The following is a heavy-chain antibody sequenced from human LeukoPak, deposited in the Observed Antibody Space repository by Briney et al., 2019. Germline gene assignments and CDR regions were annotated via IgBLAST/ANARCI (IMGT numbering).Heavy chain of an antibody. CDR1: GGSFSGYY. CDR3: ARVGSSSWYVHFDY. V-gene: IGHV4-34*01. D-gene: IGHD6-13*01. Sequence: PSETLSLTCAVYGGSFSGYYWSWIRQPPGKGLEWIGEINHSGSTNYNPSLKSRVIISVDTSKNQFSLKLSSVTAADTAVYYCARVGSSSWYVHFDYWGQGTLVTVSS. CDR2: INHSGST. J-gene: IGHJ4*02.